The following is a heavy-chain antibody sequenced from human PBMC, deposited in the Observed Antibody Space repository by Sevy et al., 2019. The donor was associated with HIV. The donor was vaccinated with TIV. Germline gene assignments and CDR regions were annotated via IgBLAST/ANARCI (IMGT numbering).Heavy chain of an antibody. Sequence: SETLSLTCTVSGGSISSYYWSWIRQPPGKGLEWIGYIYYSGSTNYNPSLKSRVTISVDTSKNQFSLRLSSVTAADTAVYYCARVARGAFDIWGQGTMVTVSS. V-gene: IGHV4-59*01. CDR3: ARVARGAFDI. CDR1: GGSISSYY. CDR2: IYYSGST. J-gene: IGHJ3*02.